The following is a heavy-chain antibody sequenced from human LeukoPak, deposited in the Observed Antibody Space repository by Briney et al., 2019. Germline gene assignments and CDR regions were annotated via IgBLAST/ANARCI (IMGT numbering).Heavy chain of an antibody. Sequence: ASVMVFYKASGYTFTSYDINWVRQATGQGLEWMGWMNPNSGNTGYAQKFQGRVTITRNTSISTAYMELSSLRSEDTALYYCARGPSCSSISCPYYLDVWGKGTTVTVSS. CDR2: MNPNSGNT. D-gene: IGHD2-2*01. V-gene: IGHV1-8*03. CDR3: ARGPSCSSISCPYYLDV. CDR1: GYTFTSYD. J-gene: IGHJ6*03.